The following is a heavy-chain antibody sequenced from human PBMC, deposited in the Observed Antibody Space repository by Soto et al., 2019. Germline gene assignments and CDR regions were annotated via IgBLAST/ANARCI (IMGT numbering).Heavy chain of an antibody. Sequence: EVQLLESGGGLVQPGGSLRLSCAASGFTFSGYAMSWVRQAPGKGLEWVSAISGSGGSTYYADSVKGRFTISRDNSKNTLYLQMNSLRAEDTAVYYCAKDNSPGWGAIYYFDYWGQGTLVTVSS. CDR3: AKDNSPGWGAIYYFDY. CDR1: GFTFSGYA. V-gene: IGHV3-23*01. J-gene: IGHJ4*02. CDR2: ISGSGGST. D-gene: IGHD7-27*01.